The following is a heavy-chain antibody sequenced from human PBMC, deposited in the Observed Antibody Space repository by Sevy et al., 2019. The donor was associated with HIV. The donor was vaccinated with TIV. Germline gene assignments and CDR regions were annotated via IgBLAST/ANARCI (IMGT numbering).Heavy chain of an antibody. CDR1: GVTISNYA. Sequence: GGSLRLSCAASGVTISNYAMNWVRQAPGKGLEWVSAISGSGGSTYYADSVNGRFTISRDNSKNTLYLQMNSLRAEDTAVYYCAKDRVWMVCDAFDVWGQGTMVTVSS. CDR2: ISGSGGST. CDR3: AKDRVWMVCDAFDV. J-gene: IGHJ3*01. V-gene: IGHV3-23*01. D-gene: IGHD2-8*01.